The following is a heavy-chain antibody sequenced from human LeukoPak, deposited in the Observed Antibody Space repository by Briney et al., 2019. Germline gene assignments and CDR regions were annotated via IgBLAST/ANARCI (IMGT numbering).Heavy chain of an antibody. V-gene: IGHV1-2*02. D-gene: IGHD3-22*01. CDR3: ERDPGDSSGYLSQSHY. J-gene: IGHJ4*02. CDR2: INPNSGDT. Sequence: GASVKVSCKTSGYTFTGYYMHWVRQAPGQGLAWMGWINPNSGDTNYAQKFQGRVTMTRDTSISTAYMELSRLISDDTAVYYCERDPGDSSGYLSQSHYWGQGTLVTVSS. CDR1: GYTFTGYY.